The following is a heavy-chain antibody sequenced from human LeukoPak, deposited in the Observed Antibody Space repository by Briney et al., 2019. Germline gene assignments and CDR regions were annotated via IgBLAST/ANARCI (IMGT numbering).Heavy chain of an antibody. J-gene: IGHJ4*02. Sequence: GGSLRLSCAASDVIFTSYGLQWLRQAPGKGLEWVAVISFDGTTQYYADSVKGRFTISRDNSKNTLYLQMNSLRAEDTAVYYSQKRGSGSFYYTCDLWGQGTLVTVSS. CDR2: ISFDGTTQ. D-gene: IGHD3-10*01. CDR3: QKRGSGSFYYTCDL. V-gene: IGHV3-30*18. CDR1: DVIFTSYG.